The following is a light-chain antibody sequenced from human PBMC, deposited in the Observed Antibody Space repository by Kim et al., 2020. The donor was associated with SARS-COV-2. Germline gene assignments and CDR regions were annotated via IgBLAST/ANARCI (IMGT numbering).Light chain of an antibody. CDR1: QDISNY. V-gene: IGKV1-33*01. J-gene: IGKJ4*01. Sequence: DIQMTQSPSSLSASVGDRVTITCQASQDISNYLNWYQQKPGKAPKLLIYDASNLETGVPSRFSGSGSGTDFTFTISSLQPEDIATYYCQQYDNRPLTFGGGTKGDIK. CDR3: QQYDNRPLT. CDR2: DAS.